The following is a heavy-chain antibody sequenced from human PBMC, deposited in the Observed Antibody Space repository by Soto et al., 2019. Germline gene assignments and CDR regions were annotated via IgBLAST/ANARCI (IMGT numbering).Heavy chain of an antibody. V-gene: IGHV3-73*01. CDR3: ARLCEWELLQEY. D-gene: IGHD1-26*01. CDR1: GFTFSGSA. Sequence: EAQLVESGGGLVQPGGSLKLSCAASGFTFSGSAMHWVRQASGKGLEWVGRIRSKADNYATAYAASVKGRFTISRDDSKNTAYLQMISLTTEDTAVYYCARLCEWELLQEYWGQGTLVTVSS. CDR2: IRSKADNYAT. J-gene: IGHJ4*02.